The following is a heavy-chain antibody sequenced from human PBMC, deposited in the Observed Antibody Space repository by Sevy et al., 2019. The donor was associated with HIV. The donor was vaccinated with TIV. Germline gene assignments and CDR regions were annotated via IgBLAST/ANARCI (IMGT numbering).Heavy chain of an antibody. Sequence: ASAKVSCKASGYTFTSFGISWVRQAPGQGLEWMGWISAYNGNTNYAQKLQGRVTMTTDTSTSTAYMELRSLRSDDTAVYYCARDPPRFYGSGRIYYYYYGMDVWGQGTTVTVSS. V-gene: IGHV1-18*01. CDR1: GYTFTSFG. CDR2: ISAYNGNT. J-gene: IGHJ6*02. D-gene: IGHD3-10*01. CDR3: ARDPPRFYGSGRIYYYYYGMDV.